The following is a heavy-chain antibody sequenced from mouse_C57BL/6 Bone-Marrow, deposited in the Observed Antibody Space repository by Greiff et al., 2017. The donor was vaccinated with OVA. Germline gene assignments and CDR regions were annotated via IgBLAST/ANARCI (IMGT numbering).Heavy chain of an antibody. CDR2: IDPENGDT. J-gene: IGHJ2*01. Sequence: VQLQQSGAELVRPGASVKLSFTASGFNIKDAYMPWLTQRPEQGLEWIGWIDPENGDTEYASKFQGKATITADTSSNTAYLQLSSLTSEDTAVYYCTTTVSIYYDDYWGQGTTLTVSS. CDR1: GFNIKDAY. CDR3: TTTVSIYYDDY. D-gene: IGHD2-4*01. V-gene: IGHV14-4*01.